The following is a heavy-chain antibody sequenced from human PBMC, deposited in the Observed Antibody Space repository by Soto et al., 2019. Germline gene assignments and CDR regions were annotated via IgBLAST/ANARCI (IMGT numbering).Heavy chain of an antibody. CDR3: AREPSYYDSSGYYLTEGAFDI. CDR2: ISSSSSTI. D-gene: IGHD3-22*01. CDR1: GFTFSSYS. Sequence: EVQLVESGGGLVQPGGSLRLSCAASGFTFSSYSMNWVRQAPGKGLEWVSYISSSSSTIYYADSVKGRFTISRDNAKNSLYLQMNSLRAEDTAVYYCAREPSYYDSSGYYLTEGAFDIWGQGTMVTVSS. V-gene: IGHV3-48*01. J-gene: IGHJ3*02.